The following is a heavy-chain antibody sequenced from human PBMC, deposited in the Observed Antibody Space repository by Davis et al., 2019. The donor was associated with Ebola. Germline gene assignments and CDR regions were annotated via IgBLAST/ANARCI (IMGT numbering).Heavy chain of an antibody. J-gene: IGHJ4*02. CDR2: IRSKANIYAI. Sequence: GGSLRLSCAASGFTFSGSAMHWVRQASGKGLAWVGHIRSKANIYAIPYAASVKGRFTISRDDSKNTAYLQMNSLKTEDTAVYYCTGTIGGADYWGQGTLVTVSS. CDR3: TGTIGGADY. V-gene: IGHV3-73*01. CDR1: GFTFSGSA. D-gene: IGHD1-7*01.